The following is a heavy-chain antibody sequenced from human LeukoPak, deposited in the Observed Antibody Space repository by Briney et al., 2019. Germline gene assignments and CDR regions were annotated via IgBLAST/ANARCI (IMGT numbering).Heavy chain of an antibody. V-gene: IGHV1-8*02. J-gene: IGHJ5*02. D-gene: IGHD3-10*01. CDR2: MNPINGNT. Sequence: ASVKVSCKASGGTFSSYAISWVRQAPGQGLEWMGWMNPINGNTGYARKFQGRVTMTRDTSISTAYMELRSLTSEDTAIYYCVRDGEGVAISVNFWFDPWGQGTLVTVSS. CDR1: GGTFSSYA. CDR3: VRDGEGVAISVNFWFDP.